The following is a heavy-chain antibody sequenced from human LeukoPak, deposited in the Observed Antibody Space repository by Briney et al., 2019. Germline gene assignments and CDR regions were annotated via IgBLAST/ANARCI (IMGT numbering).Heavy chain of an antibody. D-gene: IGHD6-25*01. Sequence: PSETLSLTCTVSGGSISSSSYYWGWIRQPPGKGLEWIGSIYYSGSTYYNPSLKSRVTISVDTSKNQFSLKLSSVTAADTAVYYCARVSGYSSADDYWGQGTLVTVSS. J-gene: IGHJ4*02. CDR1: GGSISSSSYY. CDR2: IYYSGST. CDR3: ARVSGYSSADDY. V-gene: IGHV4-39*07.